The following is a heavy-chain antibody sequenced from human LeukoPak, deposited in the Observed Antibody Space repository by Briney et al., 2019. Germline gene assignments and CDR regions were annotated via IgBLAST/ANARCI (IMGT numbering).Heavy chain of an antibody. D-gene: IGHD5-18*01. CDR1: GFTFDDYA. CDR3: ARDQQLRNAFDI. Sequence: GRSLRLSCAASGFTFDDYAMHWVRQAPGKGLEWVSGISWNSGSIGYSDSVKGRFTISRDNSKNTLYLQMNSLRAEDTAVYYCARDQQLRNAFDIWGQGTMVTVSS. CDR2: ISWNSGSI. V-gene: IGHV3-9*01. J-gene: IGHJ3*02.